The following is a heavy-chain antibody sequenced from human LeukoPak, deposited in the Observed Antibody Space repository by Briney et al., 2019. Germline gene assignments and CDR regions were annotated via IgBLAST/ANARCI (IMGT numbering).Heavy chain of an antibody. V-gene: IGHV3-23*01. CDR1: GFTFSSYP. CDR3: TKLVAAVGTDY. D-gene: IGHD6-13*01. CDR2: ISRGDRT. Sequence: GGSLRLSCAAPGFTFSSYPMNWVRQAPGKGLEWVAGISRGDRTFHAESVKERFTIYRDNSKNTLYLQMNSLRAEDTAFYYCTKLVAAVGTDYWGQGTLVTVSS. J-gene: IGHJ4*02.